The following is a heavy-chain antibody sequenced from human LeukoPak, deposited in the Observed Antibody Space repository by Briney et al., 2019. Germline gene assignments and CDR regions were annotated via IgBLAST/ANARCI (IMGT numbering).Heavy chain of an antibody. V-gene: IGHV1-8*03. D-gene: IGHD2-2*02. Sequence: GASVKVSCKASGYTFNSYDINWVRQATGQGLEWMGWMNPNSGNTGYAQKFQGRVTITRNTSISTAYMELGSLRSEDTAVYYCARGRCSSTSCYKGYYYYMDVWGKGTTVTVSS. CDR3: ARGRCSSTSCYKGYYYYMDV. J-gene: IGHJ6*03. CDR1: GYTFNSYD. CDR2: MNPNSGNT.